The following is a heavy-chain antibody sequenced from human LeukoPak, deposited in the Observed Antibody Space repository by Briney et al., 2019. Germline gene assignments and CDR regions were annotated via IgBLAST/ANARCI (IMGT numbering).Heavy chain of an antibody. CDR2: INPNSGGT. CDR1: DYSFTSYG. V-gene: IGHV1-2*02. CDR3: ARDKHYDFWSGYNY. D-gene: IGHD3-3*01. J-gene: IGHJ4*02. Sequence: GASVKVSCKASDYSFTSYGISWVRQAPGQGLEWMGWINPNSGGTNYAQKFQGRVTMTRDTSISTAYMELSRLRSDDTAVYYCARDKHYDFWSGYNYWGQGTLVTVSS.